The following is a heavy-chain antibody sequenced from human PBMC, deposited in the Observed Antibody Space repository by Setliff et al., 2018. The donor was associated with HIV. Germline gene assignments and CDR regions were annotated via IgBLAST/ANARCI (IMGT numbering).Heavy chain of an antibody. J-gene: IGHJ4*02. Sequence: LRLSCAASGFTFSSYAMSWVRQAPGKGLEWVSIITAGGTTYYADSVKGRFTISRDNSKSTLYLQMNSLRAEDTAVYYCAKDRGSGYYSPSDYWGQGTLVTVSS. D-gene: IGHD3-22*01. CDR2: ITAGGTT. CDR1: GFTFSSYA. CDR3: AKDRGSGYYSPSDY. V-gene: IGHV3-23*01.